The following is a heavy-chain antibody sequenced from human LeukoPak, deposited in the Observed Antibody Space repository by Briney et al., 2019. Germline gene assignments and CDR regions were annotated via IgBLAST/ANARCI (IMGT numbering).Heavy chain of an antibody. Sequence: ASVKVSCKASGFTFSNYGFTWVRQAPGQGLEWMGWISAYNGNTNYAQRLQGRVTMTTDTSTNTAYMELRSLRSDDTALYYCARGGPYVASAAWFGSWGQGTLVTVSS. D-gene: IGHD2-21*01. CDR2: ISAYNGNT. CDR3: ARGGPYVASAAWFGS. V-gene: IGHV1-18*01. CDR1: GFTFSNYG. J-gene: IGHJ5*01.